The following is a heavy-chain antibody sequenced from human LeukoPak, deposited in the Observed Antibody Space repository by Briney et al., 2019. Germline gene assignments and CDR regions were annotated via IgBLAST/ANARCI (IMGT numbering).Heavy chain of an antibody. CDR2: VNADGGNT. Sequence: GGSLRLSCAASGFSFDNYRMSWVRQAPGKGLEWVSTVNADGGNTYYADSVKGRFTISRDNSKSTLILQMNSLRVEDTALYYCTKRVKYGGTWDHFADWGQGTLVTVSS. CDR3: TKRVKYGGTWDHFAD. D-gene: IGHD1-26*01. CDR1: GFSFDNYR. J-gene: IGHJ4*02. V-gene: IGHV3-23*01.